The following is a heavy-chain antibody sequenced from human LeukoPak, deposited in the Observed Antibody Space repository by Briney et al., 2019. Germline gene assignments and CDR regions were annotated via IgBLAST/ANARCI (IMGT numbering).Heavy chain of an antibody. J-gene: IGHJ5*02. CDR2: IYSGGST. V-gene: IGHV3-66*01. Sequence: GGSLRLSCAASGFTVSSNYMSWVRQAPGKGLECVSVIYSGGSTSYADSVKGRFTISRDNSKNTLYLQMNSLRAEDTAVYYCARYDSSGYYSWFDPWGQGTLVTVSS. CDR3: ARYDSSGYYSWFDP. CDR1: GFTVSSNY. D-gene: IGHD3-22*01.